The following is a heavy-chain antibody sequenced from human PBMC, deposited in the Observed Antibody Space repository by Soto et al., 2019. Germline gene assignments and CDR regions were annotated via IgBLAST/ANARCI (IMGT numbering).Heavy chain of an antibody. CDR3: ARGDRGAFDL. V-gene: IGHV3-74*01. CDR1: GFTFSYYW. J-gene: IGHJ3*01. CDR2: IHSDGSST. Sequence: EVQLVESEGGLVQPGGSLRLSCAASGFTFSYYWMHWVRQAPGQGLVWVSRIHSDGSSTTYADSVKGRFTISRDNAKNTLDLQMNSLRAEYTAVYYCARGDRGAFDLWGQGTMVTVSS. D-gene: IGHD2-21*02.